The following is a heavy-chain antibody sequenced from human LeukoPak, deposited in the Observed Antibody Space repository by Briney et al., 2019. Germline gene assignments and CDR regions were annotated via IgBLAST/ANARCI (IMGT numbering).Heavy chain of an antibody. Sequence: SETLSLTCIVSGGSISGYHWSWIRQPPGKRLEYIGWIYYTGSTSYNPSLQSRLTLSLDTAKNQFSLKLSSVTAADTAVYYCARTMSRSTKWFDPWGQGTLVTVSS. CDR2: IYYTGST. CDR3: ARTMSRSTKWFDP. CDR1: GGSISGYH. V-gene: IGHV4-59*08. D-gene: IGHD5/OR15-5a*01. J-gene: IGHJ5*02.